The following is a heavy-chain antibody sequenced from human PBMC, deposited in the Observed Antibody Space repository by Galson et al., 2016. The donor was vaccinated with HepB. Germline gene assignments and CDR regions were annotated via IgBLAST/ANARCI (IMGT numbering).Heavy chain of an antibody. V-gene: IGHV4-39*01. CDR3: APAGYNSGYRFDY. J-gene: IGHJ4*02. Sequence: SETLSLTCTVSGVSISRSSYSWGWIRQPPGKGLEWIGSMYYSGTTYYNPSLKSRVTISIDASKNQFSLNLSSVTAADTAVYYCAPAGYNSGYRFDYWGQGTLVTVSS. D-gene: IGHD5-18*01. CDR2: MYYSGTT. CDR1: GVSISRSSYS.